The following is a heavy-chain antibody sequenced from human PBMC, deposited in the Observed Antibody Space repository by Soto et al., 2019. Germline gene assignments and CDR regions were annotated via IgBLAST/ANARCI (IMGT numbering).Heavy chain of an antibody. Sequence: QLQLQVSGPGLVKPSETLSLTCSVSGGSFSSSATYWGWFRQPPEKGPEWIGTITSSATTYYNASLNSRVTISADTSTNKFSLDLNSVTAADTAVYHCARFHDFFHAFDIWGHGTMVTVSS. CDR2: ITSSATT. V-gene: IGHV4-39*01. CDR3: ARFHDFFHAFDI. CDR1: GGSFSSSATY. D-gene: IGHD2-21*02. J-gene: IGHJ3*02.